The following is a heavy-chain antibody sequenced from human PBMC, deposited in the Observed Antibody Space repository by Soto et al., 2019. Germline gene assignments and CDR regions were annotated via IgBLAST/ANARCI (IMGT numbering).Heavy chain of an antibody. CDR3: ARGSGIAVADLDP. CDR2: IIPIFGTA. J-gene: IGHJ5*02. V-gene: IGHV1-69*01. CDR1: GGTFSSYA. D-gene: IGHD6-19*01. Sequence: VKVSCKGSGGTFSSYAISWVRQAPGQGLEWMGGIIPIFGTANYAQKFQGRVTITADESTSTAYMELSSQRSEDTAVYYCARGSGIAVADLDPWGQGTLVTVSS.